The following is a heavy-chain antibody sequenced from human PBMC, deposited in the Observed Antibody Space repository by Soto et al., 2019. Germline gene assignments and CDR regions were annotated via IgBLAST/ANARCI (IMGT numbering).Heavy chain of an antibody. D-gene: IGHD3-22*01. J-gene: IGHJ4*02. V-gene: IGHV4-30-2*01. CDR3: ARGTFYSDTSAYYLDF. CDR1: GGSIDFGGYS. Sequence: PSETLSLTCTVSGGSIDFGGYSWSWIRQPPGKGLEWIGYIYQSGSTYYNPSLKSRVTISVDRSKSQFSLKVNSVTAADTAVYYCARGTFYSDTSAYYLDFWGQGTLVTVSS. CDR2: IYQSGST.